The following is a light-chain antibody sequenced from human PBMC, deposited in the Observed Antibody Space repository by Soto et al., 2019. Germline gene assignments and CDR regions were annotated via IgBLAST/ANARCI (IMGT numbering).Light chain of an antibody. CDR3: QASDSSIVV. Sequence: SYELTQPPSVSVSPGQTASITCSADKLGDQYASWYQQKPAQSPVLVIYLDSKRPSGIPERFSGSNAENTATLTISGTQAMDEADYFCQASDSSIVVFGGGTKLTVL. J-gene: IGLJ3*02. CDR1: KLGDQY. CDR2: LDS. V-gene: IGLV3-1*01.